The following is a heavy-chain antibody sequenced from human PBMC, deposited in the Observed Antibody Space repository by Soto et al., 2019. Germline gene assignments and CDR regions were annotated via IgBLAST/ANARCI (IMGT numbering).Heavy chain of an antibody. D-gene: IGHD3-9*01. CDR3: ARAPGSYDILTGYIYFDY. V-gene: IGHV3-7*01. Sequence: EVQVVESGGGLVQPGGSLRLSCAASGFTFSRYWMSWVRQAPGKGLEWVANIKEDGSEKYYVDSVKGRFTISRDNAKNSLYLQMNSQRAEDTAVYYCARAPGSYDILTGYIYFDYWGQGTLVTVSS. J-gene: IGHJ4*02. CDR2: IKEDGSEK. CDR1: GFTFSRYW.